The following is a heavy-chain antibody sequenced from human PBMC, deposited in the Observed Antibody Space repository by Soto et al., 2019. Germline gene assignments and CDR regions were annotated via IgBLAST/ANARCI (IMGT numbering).Heavy chain of an antibody. CDR2: ISGSGGST. CDR1: GFTFSSYA. J-gene: IGHJ5*02. D-gene: IGHD6-19*01. CDR3: ANDAHRAVAELGPGEFDP. Sequence: GGSLRLSCAASGFTFSSYAMSWVRQAPGKGLEWVSAISGSGGSTYYADSVKGRFTISRDNSKNTLYLQRNSLRAEDKHVYYCANDAHRAVAELGPGEFDPWSQGTLVTVSS. V-gene: IGHV3-23*01.